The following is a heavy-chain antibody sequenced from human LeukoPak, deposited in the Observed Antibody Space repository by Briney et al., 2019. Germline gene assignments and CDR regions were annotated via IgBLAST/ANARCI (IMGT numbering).Heavy chain of an antibody. CDR2: IDCSAST. V-gene: IGHV4-59*01. D-gene: IGHD3-22*01. Sequence: SETLSLTCTVSGDSIRTYHGSGIRQPPGKGLEWVGYIDCSASTNYNPSLKSRVTISLDTSKTQFSLRLSSVSAADAAVYYCARSYDSRGYYFYGMDVWGQGPTVTVS. J-gene: IGHJ6*02. CDR1: GDSIRTYH. CDR3: ARSYDSRGYYFYGMDV.